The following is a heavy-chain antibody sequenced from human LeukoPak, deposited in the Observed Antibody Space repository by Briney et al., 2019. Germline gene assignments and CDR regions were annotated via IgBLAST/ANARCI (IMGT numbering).Heavy chain of an antibody. CDR2: MNPNTGIP. CDR3: TRSVPTPRTFEY. Sequence: ASVKVSCKPSGYTFTSYDINWVRQAPGQGLEWMGWMNPNTGIPGYAQKFQGRVTMTRDTSISTTYMELSNLRSEDTAVYYCTRSVPTPRTFEYWGQGTLVTVSS. CDR1: GYTFTSYD. V-gene: IGHV1-8*01. D-gene: IGHD5/OR15-5a*01. J-gene: IGHJ4*02.